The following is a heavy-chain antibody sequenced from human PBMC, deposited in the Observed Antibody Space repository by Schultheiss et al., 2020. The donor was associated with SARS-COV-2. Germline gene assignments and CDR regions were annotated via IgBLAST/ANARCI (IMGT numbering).Heavy chain of an antibody. CDR3: ARAITIFGVVMY. Sequence: ASVKVSCKASGYTFTGYYMHWVRQAPGQGLEWMGWINPNSGGTNYAQKFQGRVTMTRDTSTSTVYMELSSLRSEDTAVYYCARAITIFGVVMYWGQGTLVTVSS. V-gene: IGHV1-2*02. CDR1: GYTFTGYY. D-gene: IGHD3-3*01. J-gene: IGHJ4*02. CDR2: INPNSGGT.